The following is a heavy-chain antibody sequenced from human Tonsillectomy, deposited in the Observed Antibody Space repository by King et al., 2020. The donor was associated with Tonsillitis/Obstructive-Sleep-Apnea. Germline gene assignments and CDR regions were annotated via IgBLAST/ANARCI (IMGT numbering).Heavy chain of an antibody. Sequence: VQLVQSGAEVKKPGSSVTVSCTASGGTFSSYAISWVRQAPGQGLEWMGGIIPIFGTANYAQKFQGRVTITADESTSTAYMELSSLRSEDTAVYYCARGDCSSTSCHGYYFDYWGQGTLVTVSS. CDR2: IIPIFGTA. V-gene: IGHV1-69*01. J-gene: IGHJ4*02. D-gene: IGHD2-2*01. CDR1: GGTFSSYA. CDR3: ARGDCSSTSCHGYYFDY.